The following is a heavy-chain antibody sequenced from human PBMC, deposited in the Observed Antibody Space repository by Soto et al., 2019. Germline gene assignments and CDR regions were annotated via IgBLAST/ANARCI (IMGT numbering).Heavy chain of an antibody. CDR3: AREYTYGSNFFDC. V-gene: IGHV4-31*03. CDR1: GGSISSAAYY. J-gene: IGHJ4*02. Sequence: QVQLQESGPGLVKPSQTLSLTCTVSGGSISSAAYYGSWIRQHPGKGLEWIGYISHSGSTYYNPSLKSRVIISVDTSKNQFSLSLTSVTAADTAVYYWAREYTYGSNFFDCWGQGARLTVSS. CDR2: ISHSGST. D-gene: IGHD2-2*02.